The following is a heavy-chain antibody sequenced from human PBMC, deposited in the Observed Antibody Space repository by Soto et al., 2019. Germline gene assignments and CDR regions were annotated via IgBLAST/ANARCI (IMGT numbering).Heavy chain of an antibody. CDR2: ISSSGSTI. CDR3: ARGELELPFDY. Sequence: QPGGSLRLSCAASGFTFSSYEMNWVRQAPGKGLEWVSYISSSGSTIYYADSVKGRFTISRDNAKNSLYLQMNSLRAEDTAVYYCARGELELPFDYWGQGTLVTVSS. V-gene: IGHV3-48*03. D-gene: IGHD1-7*01. J-gene: IGHJ4*02. CDR1: GFTFSSYE.